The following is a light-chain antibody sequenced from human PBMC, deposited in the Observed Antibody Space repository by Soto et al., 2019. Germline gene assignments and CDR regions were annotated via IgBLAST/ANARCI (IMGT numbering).Light chain of an antibody. J-gene: IGLJ3*02. CDR2: STN. CDR1: SGSVSASNY. CDR3: VLSLARGVWV. V-gene: IGLV8-61*01. Sequence: QTVVTQEPSFSVSPGGTVTLTCGLTSGSVSASNYPSWYQQPPGKTPRTLIYSTNFRSSGVPDRFSGSIRGNTAALTIAGAQADDEADYYCVLSLARGVWVFGGGTQLTVL.